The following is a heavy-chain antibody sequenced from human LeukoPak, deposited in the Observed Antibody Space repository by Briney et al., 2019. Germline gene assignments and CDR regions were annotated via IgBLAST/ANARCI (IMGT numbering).Heavy chain of an antibody. Sequence: ASVKVSCKASGGTFSSYAISWVRQAPGQGLEWMGRIIPILGIANCAQKFQGRVTITADKSTSTAYMELSSLRSEDTAVYYCARGGNHYGDYVFDYWGQGTLVTVSS. D-gene: IGHD4-17*01. J-gene: IGHJ4*02. CDR3: ARGGNHYGDYVFDY. CDR1: GGTFSSYA. V-gene: IGHV1-69*04. CDR2: IIPILGIA.